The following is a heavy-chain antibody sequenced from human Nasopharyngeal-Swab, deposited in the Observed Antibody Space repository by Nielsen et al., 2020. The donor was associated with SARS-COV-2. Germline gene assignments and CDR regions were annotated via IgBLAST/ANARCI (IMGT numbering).Heavy chain of an antibody. CDR1: GGSISNYY. CDR2: IYNSGRTT. J-gene: IGHJ4*02. D-gene: IGHD2-21*01. CDR3: ARGGDGGLAHFDY. V-gene: IGHV4-59*01. Sequence: SETLSLTCTVSGGSISNYYWGWIRQPPGKRLEWIGYIYNSGRTTDYNPPLKSRVTISLDTSKNQFSLKLSSVTAADTAVYYCARGGDGGLAHFDYWGQGNLVTVSS.